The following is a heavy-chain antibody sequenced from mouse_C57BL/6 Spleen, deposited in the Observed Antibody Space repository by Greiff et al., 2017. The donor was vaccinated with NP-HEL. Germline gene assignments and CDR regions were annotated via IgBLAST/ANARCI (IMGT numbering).Heavy chain of an antibody. D-gene: IGHD4-1*01. J-gene: IGHJ1*03. CDR3: ASSRWDHWYFDV. Sequence: QVQLKQSGAELAKPGASVKLSCKASGYTFTSYWMHWVKQRPGQGLEWIGYINPSSGYTKYNQKFKDKATFTADNSSSTAYMQLSSLTYEDSAVYYCASSRWDHWYFDVWGTGTTVTVSS. V-gene: IGHV1-7*01. CDR2: INPSSGYT. CDR1: GYTFTSYW.